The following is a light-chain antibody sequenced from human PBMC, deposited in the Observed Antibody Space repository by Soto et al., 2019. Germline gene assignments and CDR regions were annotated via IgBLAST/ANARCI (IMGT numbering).Light chain of an antibody. CDR2: GAS. J-gene: IGKJ1*01. CDR1: QSVGSS. V-gene: IGKV3-15*01. CDR3: KQYNKWPRT. Sequence: EVVMTQSPATLSVSPGERATLSCRASQSVGSSLAWYQQTPGQAPRLLIYGASTRATGLPARFSGSGSGTEFTLTISSLQSEDFAVYYRKQYNKWPRTFGQGTKV.